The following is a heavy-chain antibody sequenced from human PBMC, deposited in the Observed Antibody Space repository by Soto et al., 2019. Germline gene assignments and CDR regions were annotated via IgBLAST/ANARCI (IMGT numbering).Heavy chain of an antibody. D-gene: IGHD3-3*01. CDR3: ARLSVGDFWSGSAPSFDY. CDR2: IYYSGST. Sequence: PSETLSLTCTVSGGSISSSSYYWGWIRQPPGKGLEWIGSIYYSGSTYYNPSLKSRATISVDTSKNQFSLKLSSVTAADTAVYYCARLSVGDFWSGSAPSFDYWGQGTLVTVSS. V-gene: IGHV4-39*01. J-gene: IGHJ4*02. CDR1: GGSISSSSYY.